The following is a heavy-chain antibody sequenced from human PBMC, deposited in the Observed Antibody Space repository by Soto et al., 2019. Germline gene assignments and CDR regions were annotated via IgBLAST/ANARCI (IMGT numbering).Heavy chain of an antibody. D-gene: IGHD4-17*01. J-gene: IGHJ4*02. CDR3: TRVGGYYGDYPNFDY. V-gene: IGHV4-59*01. CDR2: IYYSGST. Sequence: SETLSLTCTFPGGSIRSYYLSWLRQPPGKGLEWIGNIYYSGSTNYNPSRKSRVTISVDTSKNKFSLKLSSVTAADTAVYYCTRVGGYYGDYPNFDYWGQGALVTVSS. CDR1: GGSIRSYY.